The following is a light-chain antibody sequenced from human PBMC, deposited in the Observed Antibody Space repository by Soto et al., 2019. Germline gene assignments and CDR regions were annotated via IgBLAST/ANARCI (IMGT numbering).Light chain of an antibody. J-gene: IGKJ1*01. V-gene: IGKV3-11*01. CDR3: QQRANWPPT. Sequence: TLSLSPGERATLSCRASQSVRSFLAWYQQKPGQAPRLLIYDASNRATGIPARFSGSGSGTDFTLTISSLEPEDFAVYYCQQRANWPPTFGQGTKVDIK. CDR2: DAS. CDR1: QSVRSF.